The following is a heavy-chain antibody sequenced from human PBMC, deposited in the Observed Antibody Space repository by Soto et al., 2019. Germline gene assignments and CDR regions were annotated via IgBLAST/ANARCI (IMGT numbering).Heavy chain of an antibody. D-gene: IGHD3-22*01. CDR3: ARDFLKGSGYAFDI. CDR2: IWYDGSNK. J-gene: IGHJ3*02. CDR1: GFTFSSYG. Sequence: GGSLRLSCAASGFTFSSYGMHWVRQAPGKGLEWVAVIWYDGSNKYYADSVKGRFTISRDNSKNTLYLQMNSLRAEDTVVYYCARDFLKGSGYAFDIWGQGTMVTVSS. V-gene: IGHV3-33*01.